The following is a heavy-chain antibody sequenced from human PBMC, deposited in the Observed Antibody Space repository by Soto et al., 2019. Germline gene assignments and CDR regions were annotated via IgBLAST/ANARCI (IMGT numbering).Heavy chain of an antibody. CDR3: ARLDGYNLFDY. V-gene: IGHV4-39*01. D-gene: IGHD5-18*01. Sequence: PSETLSLTCTVSGDSISSRTYYSGWIRQPPGKGLEWIGSIYYSGSTYYNPSLKSRVTISVDTSKNQFSLKLSSVPAADTVVYYGARLDGYNLFDYWGQGPLVTVS. CDR1: GDSISSRTYY. J-gene: IGHJ4*02. CDR2: IYYSGST.